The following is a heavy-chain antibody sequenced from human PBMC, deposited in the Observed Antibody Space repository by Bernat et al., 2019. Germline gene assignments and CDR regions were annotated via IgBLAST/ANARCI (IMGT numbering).Heavy chain of an antibody. CDR3: ASSRGSSWYYCFDY. CDR2: ISSSSSYI. Sequence: EVQLVESGGGLVKPGGSLRLSCAASGFTFSSYSMNWVRQAPGKGLEWVSYISSSSSYIYYADSVKGRFTISRDNAKNSLYLQMNSLRAEDTAVYYCASSRGSSWYYCFDYWGQGTLVTVSS. J-gene: IGHJ4*02. CDR1: GFTFSSYS. V-gene: IGHV3-21*05. D-gene: IGHD6-13*01.